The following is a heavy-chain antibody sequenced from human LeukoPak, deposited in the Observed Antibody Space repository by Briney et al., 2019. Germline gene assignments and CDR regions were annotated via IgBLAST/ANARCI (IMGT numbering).Heavy chain of an antibody. D-gene: IGHD3-16*01. J-gene: IGHJ6*02. CDR2: IKPDGSEK. V-gene: IGHV3-7*04. CDR3: ARFGVPYGVDV. CDR1: GFTFSTYW. Sequence: PGGSLRLSCAASGFTFSTYWMSWVRQAPGKGLEWVANIKPDGSEKDYVDSLKGRFTISRDNAKNSLYLQVNSLRAEDTAVYYCARFGVPYGVDVRGQGTTVTVSS.